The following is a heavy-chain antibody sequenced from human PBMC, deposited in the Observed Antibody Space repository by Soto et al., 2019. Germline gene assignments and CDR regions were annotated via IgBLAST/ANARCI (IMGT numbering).Heavy chain of an antibody. J-gene: IGHJ5*02. CDR3: AKAPDYDFWSGQNWFDP. D-gene: IGHD3-3*01. V-gene: IGHV3-23*01. Sequence: GGSLRLSCAASGFTFSSYAMSWVRQAPGKGLEWVSAISGSGGSTYYADSVKGRFTISRDNSKNTLYLQMNSLRAEDTAVYYCAKAPDYDFWSGQNWFDPWGQGTLVTVSS. CDR1: GFTFSSYA. CDR2: ISGSGGST.